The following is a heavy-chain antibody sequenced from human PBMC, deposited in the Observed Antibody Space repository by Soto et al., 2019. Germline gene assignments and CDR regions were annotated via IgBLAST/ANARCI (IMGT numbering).Heavy chain of an antibody. V-gene: IGHV3-11*06. J-gene: IGHJ4*02. Sequence: PGGSLRLSCAASGFTFSDYYMSWIRQAPGKGLEWVSYISSSSSYTNYADSVKGRFTISRDNAKNSLYLQMNSLRAEDTAVYYCARLHYYDSSGHFDYWGQGTLVTAPQ. CDR3: ARLHYYDSSGHFDY. D-gene: IGHD3-22*01. CDR2: ISSSSSYT. CDR1: GFTFSDYY.